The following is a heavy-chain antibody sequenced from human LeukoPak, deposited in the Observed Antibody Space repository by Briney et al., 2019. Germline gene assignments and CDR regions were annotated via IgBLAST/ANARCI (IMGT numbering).Heavy chain of an antibody. CDR1: GFTFSSYA. Sequence: GGSLRLSCAASGFTFSSYAMSWVRQAPGKGLEWVSYISSSSSTIYYADSVKGRFTISRDNAKNSLYLQMNSLRAEDTAVYYCARDLGLLERFYYYYYMDVWGKGTTVTVSS. CDR2: ISSSSSTI. V-gene: IGHV3-48*01. CDR3: ARDLGLLERFYYYYYMDV. D-gene: IGHD3-3*02. J-gene: IGHJ6*03.